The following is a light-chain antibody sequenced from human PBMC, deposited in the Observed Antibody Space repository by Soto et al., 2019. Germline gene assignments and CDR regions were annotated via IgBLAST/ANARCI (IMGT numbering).Light chain of an antibody. V-gene: IGKV3-20*01. Sequence: EIVLTQSPGTLYLSPGERATLSCRASQSVSSGYIAWYQHKPGQAPRLLLFGASNRTTGVPDKFSGSGSGTDFILTISRLEPEDFAVYSCQQYGSSPYTFGQGTK. CDR1: QSVSSGY. J-gene: IGKJ2*01. CDR2: GAS. CDR3: QQYGSSPYT.